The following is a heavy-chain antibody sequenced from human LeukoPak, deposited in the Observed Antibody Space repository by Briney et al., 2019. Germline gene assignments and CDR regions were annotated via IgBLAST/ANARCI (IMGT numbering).Heavy chain of an antibody. CDR3: ARVRNWFDP. CDR1: GYSISSGYY. CDR2: IYHSGST. J-gene: IGHJ5*02. V-gene: IGHV4-38-2*02. Sequence: SETLSLTCTVSGYSISSGYYWGWIRQPPGKGLEWIGSIYHSGSTYYNPSLKSRVTISVDTSKNQFSLKLSSVTAADTAVYYCARVRNWFDPWGQGTLVTVSS.